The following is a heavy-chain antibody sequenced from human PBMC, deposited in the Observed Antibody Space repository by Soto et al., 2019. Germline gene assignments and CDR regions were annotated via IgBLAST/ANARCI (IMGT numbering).Heavy chain of an antibody. D-gene: IGHD3-22*01. CDR3: AREKRVTYCYDSSGYSDAFDI. Sequence: SETLSLTCTVSGGSISSGDYYWSWIRQPPGKGLEWIGYIYYSGSTYYNPSLKSRVTISVDTSKNQFSLKLSSVTAADTAVYYCAREKRVTYCYDSSGYSDAFDIWGQGTMVTVSS. V-gene: IGHV4-30-4*01. CDR2: IYYSGST. CDR1: GGSISSGDYY. J-gene: IGHJ3*02.